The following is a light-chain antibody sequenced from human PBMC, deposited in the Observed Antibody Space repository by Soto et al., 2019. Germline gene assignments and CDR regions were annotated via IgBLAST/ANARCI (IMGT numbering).Light chain of an antibody. J-gene: IGLJ1*01. CDR3: CSHSASYTFV. CDR1: SXDVGGYNC. CDR2: DVT. V-gene: IGLV2-11*01. Sequence: QSALTQPRSVSGSPGQSVTISCTGTSXDVGGYNCVSWYQQHPGKAPQLIIYDVTQRPSGVPDRFSGSKSGNTASLSISGLQAEDEADYYCCSHSASYTFVFGTGTKVTLL.